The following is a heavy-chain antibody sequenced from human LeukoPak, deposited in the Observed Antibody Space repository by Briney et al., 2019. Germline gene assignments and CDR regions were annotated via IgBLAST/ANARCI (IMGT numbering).Heavy chain of an antibody. CDR2: FDPEDGET. J-gene: IGHJ4*02. Sequence: ASVKVSCKVSGYTLRELSMHWVRQAPGKGLEWMGGFDPEDGETVYAQKFQGRLTMTEDTSTDTAYMELRSLRSDDTAVYYCAVDSSGYYYALDYWGQGTLVTVSS. D-gene: IGHD3-22*01. V-gene: IGHV1-24*01. CDR3: AVDSSGYYYALDY. CDR1: GYTLRELS.